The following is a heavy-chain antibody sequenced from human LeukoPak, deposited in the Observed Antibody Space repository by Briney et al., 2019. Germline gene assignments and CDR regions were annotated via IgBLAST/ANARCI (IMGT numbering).Heavy chain of an antibody. CDR2: IIPIFGTA. D-gene: IGHD3-16*02. J-gene: IGHJ4*02. V-gene: IGHV1-69*06. CDR3: ARVPGLRLGELSPLFDY. CDR1: VGTFSSYV. Sequence: SVKVSCKASVGTFSSYVISWVRQAPGQGLEWMGGIIPIFGTANYAQKFQGRVTITADKSTSTAYMELSSLRSEDTAVYYCARVPGLRLGELSPLFDYWGQGTLVTVSS.